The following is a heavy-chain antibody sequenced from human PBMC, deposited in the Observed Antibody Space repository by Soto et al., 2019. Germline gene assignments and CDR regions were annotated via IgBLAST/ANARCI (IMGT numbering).Heavy chain of an antibody. V-gene: IGHV4-39*01. CDR2: IYYSGST. J-gene: IGHJ4*02. CDR1: VGSIISISYY. Sequence: SETLSLTCTVSVGSIISISYYWGCILQPPGKGLEWIGSIYYSGSTYYNPSLKSRVTISVDTSKNQFSLKLSSVTAADTAVYYCASGIISGGSGSYLDYWGQGTLVTVSS. CDR3: ASGIISGGSGSYLDY. D-gene: IGHD3-10*01.